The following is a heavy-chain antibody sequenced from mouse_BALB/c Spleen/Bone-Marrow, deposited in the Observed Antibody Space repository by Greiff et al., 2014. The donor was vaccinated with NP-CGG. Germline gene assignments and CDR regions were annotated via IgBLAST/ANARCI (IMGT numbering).Heavy chain of an antibody. D-gene: IGHD2-4*01. CDR3: ARESQRACDSMIY. Sequence: QVQLQQSGLELVKPGASVRISCKASGYTFTNFYIHWVKQRPGQGLEWIGWIYPEDFNTKFNENFKGKATLTADKSSSTAYMQLSSLTSEDSAVYFCARESQRACDSMIYWGPGTSVTVSS. V-gene: IGHV1S56*01. CDR1: GYTFTNFY. J-gene: IGHJ4*01. CDR2: IYPEDFNT.